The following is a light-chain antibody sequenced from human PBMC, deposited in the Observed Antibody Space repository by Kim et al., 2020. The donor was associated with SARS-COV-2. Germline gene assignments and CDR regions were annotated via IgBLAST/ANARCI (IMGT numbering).Light chain of an antibody. CDR1: SSNIGNNA. CDR3: AVWDDSLNGLV. Sequence: RQRVTISCSGSSSNIGNNAVSWYQQFPVKSPKLLIYNDDLLPSGVSDRFSGSKSATSASLAISGLQSEDEADYYCAVWDDSLNGLVFGGGTKVTVL. V-gene: IGLV1-36*01. CDR2: NDD. J-gene: IGLJ2*01.